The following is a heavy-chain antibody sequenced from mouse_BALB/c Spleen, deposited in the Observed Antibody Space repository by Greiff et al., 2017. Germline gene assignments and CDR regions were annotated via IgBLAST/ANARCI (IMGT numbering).Heavy chain of an antibody. J-gene: IGHJ3*01. CDR3: AKNGYDGSWFAY. CDR2: IWRGGST. D-gene: IGHD2-14*01. Sequence: QVQLKESGPSLVQPSQSLSITCTVSGFSLTSYGVHWVRQSPGKGLEWLGVIWRGGSTDYNAAFMSRLSITEDNSKSQVFFKMNSLQADDTAIYYCAKNGYDGSWFAYWGQGTLVTVSA. CDR1: GFSLTSYG. V-gene: IGHV2-5-1*01.